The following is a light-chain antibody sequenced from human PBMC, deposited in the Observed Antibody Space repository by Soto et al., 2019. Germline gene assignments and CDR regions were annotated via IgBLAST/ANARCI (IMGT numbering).Light chain of an antibody. V-gene: IGLV2-11*01. CDR1: SSDVGGYNY. J-gene: IGLJ3*02. CDR2: DVT. Sequence: QSALTQPRSVSGSPGQSVTISCTGTSSDVGGYNYVSWYQQHPGKAPKLMIHDVTNRPSGVPDRFSGSKSGNTASLTISGLQAEDEADYYCCSYAGSYTWVFGGGTKLTVL. CDR3: CSYAGSYTWV.